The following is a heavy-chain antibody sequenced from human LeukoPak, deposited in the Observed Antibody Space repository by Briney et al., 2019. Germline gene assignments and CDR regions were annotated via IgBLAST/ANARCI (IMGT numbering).Heavy chain of an antibody. J-gene: IGHJ4*02. CDR3: ARGGGGLWLPDY. CDR2: INPSGGST. Sequence: ASVKVSCKASGYTFTGYYMHWVRQAPGQGLEWMGIINPSGGSTSYARKFQGRVTMTRDTSTSTVYMELSSLRSEDTAVYYCARGGGGLWLPDYWGQGTLVTVSS. D-gene: IGHD5-18*01. CDR1: GYTFTGYY. V-gene: IGHV1-46*01.